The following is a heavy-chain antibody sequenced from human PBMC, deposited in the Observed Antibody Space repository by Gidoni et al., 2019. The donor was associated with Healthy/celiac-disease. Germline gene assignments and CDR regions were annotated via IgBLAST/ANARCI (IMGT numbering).Heavy chain of an antibody. D-gene: IGHD3-22*01. J-gene: IGHJ6*02. CDR2: ISSSSSYI. CDR1: GFTFSSYS. CDR3: ARDVDYYDSSGYFPTGYGMDV. V-gene: IGHV3-21*01. Sequence: EVQLVESGGGLVKPGGSLRLSCAASGFTFSSYSMNWFRQAPGKGLEWVSSISSSSSYIYYADSVKGRFTISRDNAKNSLYLQMNSLRAEDTAVYYCARDVDYYDSSGYFPTGYGMDVWGQGTTVTVSS.